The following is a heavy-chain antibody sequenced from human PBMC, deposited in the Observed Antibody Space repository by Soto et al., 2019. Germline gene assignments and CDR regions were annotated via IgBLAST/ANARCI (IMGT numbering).Heavy chain of an antibody. J-gene: IGHJ4*02. CDR1: GFTFNTYS. D-gene: IGHD3-10*01. Sequence: GGSLRLSCAASGFTFNTYSMNWVRQAPGKGLEWVSSISSSSSYIYYTGSVKGRFTISRDNAKNSLYLQMNSLRAEDTAVYYCASLSRFALDYWGQGTLVTVSS. CDR2: ISSSSSYI. V-gene: IGHV3-21*01. CDR3: ASLSRFALDY.